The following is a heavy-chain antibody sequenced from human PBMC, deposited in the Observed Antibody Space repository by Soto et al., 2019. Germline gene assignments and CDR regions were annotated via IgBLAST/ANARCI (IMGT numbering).Heavy chain of an antibody. CDR3: ARAGYSSSWLTPGENYYYYYGMDV. D-gene: IGHD6-13*01. J-gene: IGHJ6*02. Sequence: ASVKVSCKASGYTFTSYGISWVRQAPGQGLEWMGWISAYNGNTNYAQKLQGRVTMTTDTSTSTAYMELRSLRSDDTAVYYCARAGYSSSWLTPGENYYYYYGMDVWGQGTTDTVSS. CDR2: ISAYNGNT. V-gene: IGHV1-18*01. CDR1: GYTFTSYG.